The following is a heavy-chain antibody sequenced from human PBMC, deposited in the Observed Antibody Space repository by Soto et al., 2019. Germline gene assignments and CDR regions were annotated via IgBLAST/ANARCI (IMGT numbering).Heavy chain of an antibody. J-gene: IGHJ6*02. CDR2: IIPIFGTA. CDR1: GGTFSSYA. D-gene: IGHD5-12*01. Sequence: QVQLVQSGAEVKKPGSSVKVSCKASGGTFSSYAISWVRQAPGQGLEWMGGIIPIFGTANYAQKFQGRVTITADESTSTAYMELSSLRSEDTAVYYCVTSRGYSGSWADYYYYGMDVWGQGTTVTVSS. CDR3: VTSRGYSGSWADYYYYGMDV. V-gene: IGHV1-69*01.